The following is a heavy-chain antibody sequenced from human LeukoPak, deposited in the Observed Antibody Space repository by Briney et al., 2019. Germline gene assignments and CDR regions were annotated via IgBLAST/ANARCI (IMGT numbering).Heavy chain of an antibody. CDR3: TRERGDGSGILFDY. D-gene: IGHD3-10*01. J-gene: IGHJ4*02. CDR2: IRSKAYGGTT. V-gene: IGHV3-49*03. CDR1: GFTFSDYY. Sequence: GGSLRLSCAASGFTFSDYYMSWIRQAPGKGLEWVGFIRSKAYGGTTEYAASVKGRFTISRDDSKSIAYLQMNSLKTEDTAVYYRTRERGDGSGILFDYWGQGTLVTVSS.